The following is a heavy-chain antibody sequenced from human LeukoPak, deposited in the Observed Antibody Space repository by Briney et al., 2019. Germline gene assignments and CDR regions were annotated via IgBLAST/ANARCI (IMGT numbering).Heavy chain of an antibody. CDR2: ISSSGSTI. CDR1: GFTFSDYY. J-gene: IGHJ5*02. CDR3: ARAERWLQLRIDP. V-gene: IGHV3-11*01. Sequence: PGGSLRLSCAASGFTFSDYYMSWIRQAPGKGLEWVSYISSSGSTIYYADSVKGRFTISRDNAKNSLYLQMNSLRAEDTAVYYCARAERWLQLRIDPWGQGTLVTVSS. D-gene: IGHD5-24*01.